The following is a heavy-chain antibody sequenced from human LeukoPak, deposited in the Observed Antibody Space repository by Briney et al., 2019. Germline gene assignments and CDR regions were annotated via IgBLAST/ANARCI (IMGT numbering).Heavy chain of an antibody. Sequence: PGGSLRLSCAASGFTFSSDGMHWVRQAPGKGLEWVAFIRYDGSNKYYADSVKGRFTISRDNSKNTLYLQMNSLRAEDTAVCYCAKGSYGSGGYYFDYWGQGTLVTVSS. CDR2: IRYDGSNK. D-gene: IGHD3-10*01. CDR3: AKGSYGSGGYYFDY. V-gene: IGHV3-30*02. J-gene: IGHJ4*02. CDR1: GFTFSSDG.